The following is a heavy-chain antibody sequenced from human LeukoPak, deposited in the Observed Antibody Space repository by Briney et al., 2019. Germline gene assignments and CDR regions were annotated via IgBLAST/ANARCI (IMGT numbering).Heavy chain of an antibody. D-gene: IGHD2-15*01. CDR2: ISGGDTTI. CDR3: TRGTGGSA. CDR1: GFTISSYE. V-gene: IGHV3-48*03. Sequence: PGGSLRLSCAASGFTISSYEMNWVRPAPGKGLEWVSYISGGDTTIYYADSVRGRFTISRDNAKNSLYLQMNSLRAEDTALYYCTRGTGGSAWGQGTLVTVSS. J-gene: IGHJ5*02.